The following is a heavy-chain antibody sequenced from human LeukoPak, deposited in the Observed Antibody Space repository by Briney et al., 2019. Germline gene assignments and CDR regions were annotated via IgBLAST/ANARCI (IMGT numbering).Heavy chain of an antibody. Sequence: ASVKVSCKASGYTFTSYYMHWVRQAPGQGLEWMGIINPSGGSTSYAQKFQGRVTMTRDTSTSTVYMEMSSLRSQDTAVYYCARVKVPAAYNRGYYYGMDVWGQGTTVTVSS. V-gene: IGHV1-46*01. D-gene: IGHD2-2*01. CDR3: ARVKVPAAYNRGYYYGMDV. CDR1: GYTFTSYY. J-gene: IGHJ6*02. CDR2: INPSGGST.